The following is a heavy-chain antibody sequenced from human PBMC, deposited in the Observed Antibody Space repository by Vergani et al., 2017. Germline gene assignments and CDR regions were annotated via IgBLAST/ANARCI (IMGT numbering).Heavy chain of an antibody. CDR3: ARYSSGSQFDY. CDR1: GYTFTSYG. CDR2: ISAYNGHT. D-gene: IGHD6-19*01. Sequence: QVQLVQSGAEVKKPGASVKVSCKASGYTFTSYGISWVRQAPGQGLGWMGWISAYNGHTNTAQKLQGRVTMTTDTSTSTADMGLRSLRSDDSAVYYCARYSSGSQFDYWGQGTLVTVSS. J-gene: IGHJ4*02. V-gene: IGHV1-18*04.